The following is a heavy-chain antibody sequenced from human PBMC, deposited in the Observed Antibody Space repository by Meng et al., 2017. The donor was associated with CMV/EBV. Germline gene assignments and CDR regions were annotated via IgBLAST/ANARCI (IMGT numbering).Heavy chain of an antibody. V-gene: IGHV1-3*01. J-gene: IGHJ4*02. CDR3: ARGNGVAHDY. D-gene: IGHD3-3*01. CDR2: INAGDGNR. Sequence: QVQLVQSGAEGKKPGASAKVSCKASGYTFTGYGIHWVRQAPGQRLEWMGWINAGDGNRKYSQKFQDRVTITRDTSASTAYMELSSLRSEDTAVYYCARGNGVAHDYWGQGTLVTVSS. CDR1: GYTFTGYG.